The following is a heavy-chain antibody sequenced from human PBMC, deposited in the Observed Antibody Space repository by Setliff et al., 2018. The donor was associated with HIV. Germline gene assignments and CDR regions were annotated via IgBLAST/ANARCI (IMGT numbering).Heavy chain of an antibody. Sequence: ASVKVSCKASGYTFTSYGISWVRQAPGQGLEWMGWISAYNGNTNYAQKLQGRVTMTTDTSKRTAYMELRSLRSDDTAVYYCARSGGSSYLYHSRGSEYFQYWGQGALVTVSS. CDR3: ARSGGSSYLYHSRGSEYFQY. D-gene: IGHD3-22*01. CDR1: GYTFTSYG. CDR2: ISAYNGNT. J-gene: IGHJ1*01. V-gene: IGHV1-18*01.